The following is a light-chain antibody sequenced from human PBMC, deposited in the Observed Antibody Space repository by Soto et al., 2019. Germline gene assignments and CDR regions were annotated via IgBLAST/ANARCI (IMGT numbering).Light chain of an antibody. Sequence: EIVLTQSPGTLSLSPGERATLSCRASQSVSSSYLAWYQQKPGQAPRILIYGASSRATGIPDRFSGSGSGTDLTLTISRLEPEDFAVYYCQQYGRSPWTFGQGTKVEIK. V-gene: IGKV3-20*01. CDR2: GAS. CDR3: QQYGRSPWT. J-gene: IGKJ1*01. CDR1: QSVSSSY.